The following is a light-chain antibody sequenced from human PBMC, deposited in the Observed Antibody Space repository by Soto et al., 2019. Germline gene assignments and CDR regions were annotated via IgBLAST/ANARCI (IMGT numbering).Light chain of an antibody. CDR3: AAWDDSLSGPV. J-gene: IGLJ2*01. Sequence: QSVLTQSPSASGTPGQRVTVSCSGSSSNIGTNYVYWYQQLPGTAPKVLIYSTDKRPSGVPDRFSGSKSGTSASLAISGLRSEDEADYCCAAWDDSLSGPVFGGGTKLTVL. CDR1: SSNIGTNY. V-gene: IGLV1-47*01. CDR2: STD.